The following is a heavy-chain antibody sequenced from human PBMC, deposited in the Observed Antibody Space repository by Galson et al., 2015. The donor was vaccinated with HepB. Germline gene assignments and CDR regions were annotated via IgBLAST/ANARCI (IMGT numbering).Heavy chain of an antibody. CDR1: GDSLRNVDYY. D-gene: IGHD2-2*01. Sequence: TLSLTCSVSGDSLRNVDYYWSWVRQPPGKGLEWIGYIFYTGSTYYSPSLRSRLTLSLDTSKDQFSLKLKSVSAADTAMYYCARGRLYWPSTSCCIFDAWGQGMLVTVSS. V-gene: IGHV4-30-4*01. J-gene: IGHJ5*02. CDR2: IFYTGST. CDR3: ARGRLYWPSTSCCIFDA.